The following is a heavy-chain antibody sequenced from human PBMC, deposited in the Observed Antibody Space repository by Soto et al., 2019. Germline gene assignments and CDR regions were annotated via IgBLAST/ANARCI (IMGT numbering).Heavy chain of an antibody. CDR1: GFTFSSYG. D-gene: IGHD3-22*01. J-gene: IGHJ4*02. Sequence: GGSLRLSCAASGFTFSSYGMHWVRQAPGRGLEWVPVRWEEESNKYYADSLKGRLTISRDNSKNTLHLQMNSLRADDTAVDYCAKDAYYYDSSGYYPPGYFDYWGQWNQVTVSS. CDR2: RWEEESNK. V-gene: IGHV3-33*06. CDR3: AKDAYYYDSSGYYPPGYFDY.